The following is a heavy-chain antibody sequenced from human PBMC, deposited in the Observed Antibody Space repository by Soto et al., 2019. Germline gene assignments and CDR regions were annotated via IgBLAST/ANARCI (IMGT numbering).Heavy chain of an antibody. D-gene: IGHD6-19*01. V-gene: IGHV4-59*01. CDR3: ARDKSPYSSGWHNRHFDY. Sequence: SETLSLTCTVSGGSISSYYWSWIRQPPGKGLEWIGYIYYSGSTNYNPSLKSRVTISVDNSKNTLYLQMNSLRAEDTAVYYCARDKSPYSSGWHNRHFDYWGQGTLVTVSS. CDR1: GGSISSYY. CDR2: IYYSGST. J-gene: IGHJ4*02.